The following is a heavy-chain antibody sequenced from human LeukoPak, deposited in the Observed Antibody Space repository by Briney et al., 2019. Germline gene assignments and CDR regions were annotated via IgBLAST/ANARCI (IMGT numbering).Heavy chain of an antibody. CDR2: IYPGDSDT. Sequence: HGESLKISCQGSGYSFTSYWIGWVRQMPGKGLEWMGIIYPGDSDTRYSPSFQGQVTISAEKSISTAYLQWSSLKASDTAMYYCATLYSSTWPIYWGHGTLVTVSS. D-gene: IGHD2-2*01. CDR1: GYSFTSYW. CDR3: ATLYSSTWPIY. V-gene: IGHV5-51*01. J-gene: IGHJ4*01.